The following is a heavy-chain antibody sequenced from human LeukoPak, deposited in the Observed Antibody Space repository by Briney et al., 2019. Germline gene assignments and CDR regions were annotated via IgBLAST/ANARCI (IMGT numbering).Heavy chain of an antibody. Sequence: GGSLRLSCAASGFTFSSYEMNWVRQAPGKGLEWVSYISSSGTTIYYADSVKGRFTISRDNSKNTVYLQMNSLRAEDTAVYYCAKVRYSSSYYYGMDVWGQGTTVTVSS. CDR1: GFTFSSYE. V-gene: IGHV3-48*03. CDR2: ISSSGTTI. J-gene: IGHJ6*02. CDR3: AKVRYSSSYYYGMDV. D-gene: IGHD6-13*01.